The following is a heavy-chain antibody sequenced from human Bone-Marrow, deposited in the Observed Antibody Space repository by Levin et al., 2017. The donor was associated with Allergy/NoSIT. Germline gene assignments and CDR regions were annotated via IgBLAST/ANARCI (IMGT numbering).Heavy chain of an antibody. CDR1: GYTFTSYD. D-gene: IGHD3-10*01. V-gene: IGHV1-8*01. CDR3: ARKAFGISNWSDT. Sequence: ASVKVSCKASGYTFTSYDINWVRQAPGQGLEWMGWTNPKSGDTGYAPKFQGRVTMTRDTSISTAYMELSSLRSEDTAVYYCARKAFGISNWSDTWGQGTLVTVSS. J-gene: IGHJ5*02. CDR2: TNPKSGDT.